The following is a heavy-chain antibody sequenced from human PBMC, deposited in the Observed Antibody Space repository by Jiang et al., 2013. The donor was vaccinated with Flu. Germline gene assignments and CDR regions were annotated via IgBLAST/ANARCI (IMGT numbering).Heavy chain of an antibody. CDR2: ISAYNGNT. J-gene: IGHJ4*02. CDR1: GYTFNNYG. D-gene: IGHD3-10*01. V-gene: IGHV1-18*01. Sequence: GAEVKKPGASVKVSCKASGYTFNNYGISWVRQAPGQGLEWMGWISAYNGNTNYAQKLQDRFTMTTDTSTTTAYMELRSLTFDDTAVYYCAREGEGVSDYWGQGTLVTVSS. CDR3: AREGEGVSDY.